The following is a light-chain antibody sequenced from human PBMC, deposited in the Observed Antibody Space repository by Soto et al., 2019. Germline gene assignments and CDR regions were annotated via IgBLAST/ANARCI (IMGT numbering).Light chain of an antibody. CDR1: NIESKS. CDR3: QVWDTISDHYV. Sequence: SYVLTQPPSVSVAPGQTARITCGGTNIESKSVHWYQQRPGQAPVLVIYVDSDRPSGIPDRFSASTSGNTAALTISRVEAGDEADYYCQVWDTISDHYVFGSGTKLTVL. V-gene: IGLV3-21*02. CDR2: VDS. J-gene: IGLJ1*01.